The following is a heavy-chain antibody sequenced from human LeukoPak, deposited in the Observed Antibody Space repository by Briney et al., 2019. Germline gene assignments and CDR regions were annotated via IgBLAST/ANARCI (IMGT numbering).Heavy chain of an antibody. CDR2: IYYSGST. V-gene: IGHV4-59*01. CDR3: ARAKKAVAGFFDY. J-gene: IGHJ4*02. D-gene: IGHD6-19*01. Sequence: SETLSLTCTVSADSITTYYWSWVRQPPGKGLEWIGYIYYSGSTNYNPSLKSRVSISIDTSKNQLSLKLSSVTAADPAVYYCARAKKAVAGFFDYWGQGTLVIVSS. CDR1: ADSITTYY.